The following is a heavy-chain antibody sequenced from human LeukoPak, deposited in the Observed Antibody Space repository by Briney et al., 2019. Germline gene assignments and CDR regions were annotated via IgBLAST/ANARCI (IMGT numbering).Heavy chain of an antibody. J-gene: IGHJ4*02. D-gene: IGHD3-9*01. V-gene: IGHV3-23*01. CDR1: GFTFSNYA. CDR2: ISGGGGST. CDR3: AKDRRYDILTRYRSPSSDY. Sequence: PGGSLRLSCAASGFTFSNYAMSWVRQAPGKGLEWVSGISGGGGSTYYADSVKGRFTISRDNSKNTLYLQMNSLRAEDTAVYYRAKDRRYDILTRYRSPSSDYWGQGTLVTVSS.